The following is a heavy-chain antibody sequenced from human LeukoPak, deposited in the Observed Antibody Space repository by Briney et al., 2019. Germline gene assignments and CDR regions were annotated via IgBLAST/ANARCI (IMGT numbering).Heavy chain of an antibody. D-gene: IGHD6-19*01. J-gene: IGHJ2*01. CDR1: GFTFSSYS. Sequence: GGSLRLSCAASGFTFSSYSMNWVRQAPGKGLEWVSSISSGSGYIYYADSVKGRSTISRDNAKNSLYLQMNSLRAEDTAVYYCAKAVAGYWYFDLWGRGTLLTVSP. V-gene: IGHV3-21*04. CDR3: AKAVAGYWYFDL. CDR2: ISSGSGYI.